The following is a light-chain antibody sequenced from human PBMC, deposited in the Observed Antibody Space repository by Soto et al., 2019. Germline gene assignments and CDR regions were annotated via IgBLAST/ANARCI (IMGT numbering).Light chain of an antibody. CDR3: SSYAGTNGVV. CDR1: SSDVGGYNY. Sequence: QSALTQPPSASGSPGQSVTISCTGTSSDVGGYNYVSWYQQHPGKAPKLMIYEVNKRPSGVPDRFSGSKSGNTASLTVSGLQAEDDADYYCSSYAGTNGVVFGGGTQLTVL. CDR2: EVN. J-gene: IGLJ3*02. V-gene: IGLV2-8*01.